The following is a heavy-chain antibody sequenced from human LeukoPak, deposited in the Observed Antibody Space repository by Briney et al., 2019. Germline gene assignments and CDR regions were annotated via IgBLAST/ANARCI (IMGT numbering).Heavy chain of an antibody. D-gene: IGHD2-15*01. V-gene: IGHV1-69*06. Sequence: ASVKVSCKASGGTFSSYAISWVRQAPGQGLEWMGGIIPIFGTANYAQKFQGRVTITADKSTSTAYMELSSLRSEDTAVYYCAREHCSGGSCYGWFDPWGQGTLVTVSS. CDR3: AREHCSGGSCYGWFDP. J-gene: IGHJ5*02. CDR1: GGTFSSYA. CDR2: IIPIFGTA.